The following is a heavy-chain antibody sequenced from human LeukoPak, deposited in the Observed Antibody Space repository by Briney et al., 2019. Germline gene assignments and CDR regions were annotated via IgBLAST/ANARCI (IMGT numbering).Heavy chain of an antibody. Sequence: GGSLRLYCAASGFTFSNYEMNWVRQAPGKGLEWVSYISSSGSTIYYADSVKGRFTISRDNAKNSLYLQMNSPRAEDTALYYCARDAPYYYDSSGYYYFDYWGQGTLVTVSS. J-gene: IGHJ4*02. D-gene: IGHD3-22*01. V-gene: IGHV3-48*03. CDR1: GFTFSNYE. CDR3: ARDAPYYYDSSGYYYFDY. CDR2: ISSSGSTI.